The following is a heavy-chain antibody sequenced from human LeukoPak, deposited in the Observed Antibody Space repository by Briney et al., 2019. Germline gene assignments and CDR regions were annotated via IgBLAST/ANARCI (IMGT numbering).Heavy chain of an antibody. CDR3: ATQWKEDYYYYGMDV. CDR2: ISSSSSYI. V-gene: IGHV3-21*01. D-gene: IGHD1-1*01. Sequence: GGSLRLSCAASGFTFSSYSMNWVRQAPGKGLEWVSSISSSSSYIYYADSVKGRFTISRDNAKNSLYLQMNSLRAEDTAVYYCATQWKEDYYYYGMDVWGQGTTVTVSS. CDR1: GFTFSSYS. J-gene: IGHJ6*02.